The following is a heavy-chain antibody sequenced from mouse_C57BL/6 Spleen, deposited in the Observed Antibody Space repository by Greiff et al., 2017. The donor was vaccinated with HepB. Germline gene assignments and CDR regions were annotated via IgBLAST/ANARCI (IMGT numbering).Heavy chain of an antibody. CDR3: AHYYGSSYWYFDV. CDR2: INPNNGGT. Sequence: VHVKQSGPELVKPGASVKMSCKASGYTFTDYNMHWVKQSHGKSLEWIGYINPNNGGTSYNQKFKGKATLTVNKSSSTAYMELRSLTSEDSAVYYCAHYYGSSYWYFDVWGTGTTVTVSS. J-gene: IGHJ1*03. CDR1: GYTFTDYN. D-gene: IGHD1-1*01. V-gene: IGHV1-22*01.